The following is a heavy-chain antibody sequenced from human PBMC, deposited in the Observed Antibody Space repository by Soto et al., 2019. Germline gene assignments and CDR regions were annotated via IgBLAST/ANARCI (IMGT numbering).Heavy chain of an antibody. V-gene: IGHV3-30-3*01. Sequence: GGSLRLSCAATGFTFGFNALSWVRQAPGKGLEWVAVISYDGSNKYYADSVKGRFTISRDNSKNTLYLQMNSLRAEDTAVYYCARDNKPGYSSSSYYYYGMDVWGQGTTVTVSS. J-gene: IGHJ6*02. D-gene: IGHD6-6*01. CDR1: GFTFGFNA. CDR3: ARDNKPGYSSSSYYYYGMDV. CDR2: ISYDGSNK.